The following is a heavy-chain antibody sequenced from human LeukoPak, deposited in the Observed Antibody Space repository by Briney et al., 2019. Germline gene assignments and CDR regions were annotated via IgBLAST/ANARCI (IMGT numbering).Heavy chain of an antibody. J-gene: IGHJ5*02. V-gene: IGHV3-74*01. CDR2: INGDGTTT. CDR3: ARRVDATRWFDP. CDR1: GSTFSNYF. Sequence: PGGSLRLSCSASGSTFSNYFMHWVRQAPGEGLVWVSRINGDGTTTIYADSVKGRFTISRDNAKNTLYLQMNSPRAEDTAIYYCARRVDATRWFDPWGQGTLVTVSS. D-gene: IGHD2-15*01.